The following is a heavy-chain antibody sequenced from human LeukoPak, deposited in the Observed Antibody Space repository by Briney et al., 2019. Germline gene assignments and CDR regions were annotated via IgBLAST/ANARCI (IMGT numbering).Heavy chain of an antibody. V-gene: IGHV3-49*04. J-gene: IGHJ4*02. D-gene: IGHD6-13*01. CDR2: IKGKAYGGTT. CDR1: GFTFSSYG. CDR3: TRDTRGGVSAAGPV. Sequence: GGSLRLSCAASGFTFSSYGMHWVRQAPGKGLEWVGFIKGKAYGGTTEYAASVEGRFSISRDDSKSIAYLQMNSLKTEDTAVYYCTRDTRGGVSAAGPVWGQGTLVTVSS.